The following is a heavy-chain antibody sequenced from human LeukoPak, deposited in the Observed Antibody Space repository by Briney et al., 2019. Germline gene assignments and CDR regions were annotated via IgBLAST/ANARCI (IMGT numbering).Heavy chain of an antibody. V-gene: IGHV3-7*03. Sequence: GSLRLSCAASGLSFSSHWMSCVRQAPGKGLEWVANINQDGSVINYVGSVKGRFTISRDNAENSLYLQMNSLRAEDTAVYYCARATLSDSSGYYDYWGQGTLVTVSS. CDR1: GLSFSSHW. CDR2: INQDGSVI. CDR3: ARATLSDSSGYYDY. D-gene: IGHD3-22*01. J-gene: IGHJ4*02.